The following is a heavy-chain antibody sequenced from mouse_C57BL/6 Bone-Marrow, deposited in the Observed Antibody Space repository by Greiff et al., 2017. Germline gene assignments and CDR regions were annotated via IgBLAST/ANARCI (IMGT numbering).Heavy chain of an antibody. CDR1: GFTFSSYT. V-gene: IGHV5-9*01. Sequence: LKESGGGLVKPGGSLKLSCAASGFTFSSYTMSWVRQTPEKRLEWVATISGGGGHTYYPDSVKGRFTISRDNAKNTLYLQMSSLRSEDTDLYYCARHGSFSWFAYWGQGTLGTVSA. CDR2: ISGGGGHT. CDR3: ARHGSFSWFAY. J-gene: IGHJ3*01.